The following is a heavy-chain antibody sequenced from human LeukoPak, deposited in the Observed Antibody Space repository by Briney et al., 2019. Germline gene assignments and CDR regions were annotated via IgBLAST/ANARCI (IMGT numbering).Heavy chain of an antibody. J-gene: IGHJ4*02. CDR1: GGSFSGYY. V-gene: IGHV4-34*01. CDR3: ARNLLYYYDSSGYYEEDYFDY. Sequence: SETLSLTCAVYGGSFSGYYWSWIRQPPGKGLEWIGEINHSGGTNYNPSLKSRVTISVDTSKNQFSLKLSSVTAADTAVYYCARNLLYYYDSSGYYEEDYFDYWGKGTLVTASS. D-gene: IGHD3-22*01. CDR2: INHSGGT.